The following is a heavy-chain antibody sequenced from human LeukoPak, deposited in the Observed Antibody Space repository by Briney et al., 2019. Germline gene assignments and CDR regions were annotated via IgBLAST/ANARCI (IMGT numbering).Heavy chain of an antibody. J-gene: IGHJ4*02. V-gene: IGHV3-21*04. CDR1: GFTFSSYW. CDR2: ISSSSSYI. CDR3: AKQPQWLVFGHYFDY. D-gene: IGHD6-19*01. Sequence: PGGSLRLSCAASGFTFSSYWMSWVRQAPGKGLEWVSSISSSSSYIYYADSVKGRFTISRDNAKNSLYLQMNSLRAEDTAVYYCAKQPQWLVFGHYFDYWGQGTLVTVSS.